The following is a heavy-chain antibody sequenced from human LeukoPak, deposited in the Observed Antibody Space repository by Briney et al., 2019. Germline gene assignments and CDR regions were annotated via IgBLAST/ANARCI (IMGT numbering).Heavy chain of an antibody. CDR3: ARGSYGGNDY. CDR2: IYHSGSP. J-gene: IGHJ4*02. V-gene: IGHV4-4*02. CDR1: GGSISSNNW. Sequence: PSETLSLTCAVSGGSISSNNWWGWVRQPPGKGLEWIGEIYHSGSPNYNPSLKSRVTISVDTSKNQFSLKLSSVTAADTAVYYCARGSYGGNDYWGQGTLVTVSS. D-gene: IGHD4-23*01.